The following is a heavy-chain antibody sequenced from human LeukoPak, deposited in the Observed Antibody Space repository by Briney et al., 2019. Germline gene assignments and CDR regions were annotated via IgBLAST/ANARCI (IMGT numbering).Heavy chain of an antibody. J-gene: IGHJ5*02. D-gene: IGHD6-19*01. V-gene: IGHV4-59*01. CDR1: GGSISSYY. CDR3: ARAIAVAGLAWFDP. Sequence: SETLSLTCTVSGGSISSYYWSWIRQPPGKGLEWIGHIYYSGLTNYNPSLESRVTISVDTSKNQFSLKLSSVTAADTAVYYCARAIAVAGLAWFDPWGQGTLVTVSS. CDR2: IYYSGLT.